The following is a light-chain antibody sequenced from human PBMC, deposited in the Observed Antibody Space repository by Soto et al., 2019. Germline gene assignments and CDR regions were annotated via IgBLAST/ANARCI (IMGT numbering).Light chain of an antibody. CDR2: EGS. CDR3: CSYAGSTTPVV. V-gene: IGLV2-23*01. CDR1: SRDIKNYNF. J-gene: IGLJ2*01. Sequence: QSVLTQPASVSGSPGQSITMSCTGTSRDIKNYNFVSWYQQHPGKAPKLIIYEGSRRPSGVSPRFSGSKSGNMASLRISGLQPEDEAEYYCCSYAGSTTPVVFGGGTKLTVL.